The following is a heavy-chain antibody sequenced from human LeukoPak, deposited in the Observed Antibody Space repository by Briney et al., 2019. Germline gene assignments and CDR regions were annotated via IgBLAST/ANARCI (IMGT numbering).Heavy chain of an antibody. CDR3: ARERSGYSLFDY. D-gene: IGHD3-22*01. Sequence: SETLSLTCTISGYSISSGYYWGWIRQPPGKGLEWIGSIYQSGSTYYNPSLKSRVTISVDTSRNQFSLKLSSVTAADTAVYCCARERSGYSLFDYWGQGTLVTVYS. V-gene: IGHV4-38-2*02. CDR2: IYQSGST. J-gene: IGHJ4*02. CDR1: GYSISSGYY.